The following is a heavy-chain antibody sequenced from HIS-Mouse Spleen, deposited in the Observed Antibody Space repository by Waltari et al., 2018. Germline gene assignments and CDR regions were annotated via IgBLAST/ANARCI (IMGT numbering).Heavy chain of an antibody. CDR3: AREIPYSSSWYDWYFDL. V-gene: IGHV4-39*07. D-gene: IGHD6-13*01. CDR2: IYYSGST. J-gene: IGHJ2*01. CDR1: GGSISSSSSH. Sequence: QLQLQESGPGLVKPSETLSLPCTVSGGSISSSSSHWAWIRQPPGKGLEWIGSIYYSGSTYYNPSLKSRVTISVDTSKNQFSLKLSSVTAADTAVYYCAREIPYSSSWYDWYFDLWGRGTLVTVSS.